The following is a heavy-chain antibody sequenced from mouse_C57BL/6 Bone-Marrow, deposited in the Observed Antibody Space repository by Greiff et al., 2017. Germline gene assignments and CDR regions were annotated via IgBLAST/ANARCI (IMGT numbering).Heavy chain of an antibody. CDR3: SSFDGNYFDC. CDR1: GFNIKDDY. D-gene: IGHD2-3*01. CDR2: IDPEIGDT. Sequence: VQLQQSGAELVRPGASVKLSCTASGFNIKDDYIHWVKQRPEQGLEWIGWIDPEIGDTEYASKFQCKATITSDTSSNTAYLQLSSLTSEDTAVYYCSSFDGNYFDCWGQGTPLTGAS. J-gene: IGHJ2*01. V-gene: IGHV14-4*01.